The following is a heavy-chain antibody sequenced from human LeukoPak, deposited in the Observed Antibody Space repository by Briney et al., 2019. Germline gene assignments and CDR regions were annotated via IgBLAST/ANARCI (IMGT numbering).Heavy chain of an antibody. CDR1: GGSFSGYY. J-gene: IGHJ6*02. CDR3: ARVRVGATFYYYAMDV. CDR2: INHSGST. D-gene: IGHD1-26*01. Sequence: SETLSLTCAVYGGSFSGYYWNWLRQPPGKGLEWIGEINHSGSTNYNPSLKSRVTRSVDTSKNQFSLKLSSVTAADTAVYYCARVRVGATFYYYAMDVWGQGTTVTVSS. V-gene: IGHV4-34*01.